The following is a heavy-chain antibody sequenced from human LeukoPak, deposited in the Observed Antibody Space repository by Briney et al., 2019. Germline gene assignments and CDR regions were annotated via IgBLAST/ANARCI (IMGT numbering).Heavy chain of an antibody. CDR1: GFTLTDYN. Sequence: PGGSLRLSCGASGFTLTDYNMHWVRQAPGKGLEYVAFIQYDGTTEYYADSVKGRFTMSRDRSKNMLYLQMNSLGREDTAVYYCARGAAVAVELWGQGTLVTVSS. CDR3: ARGAAVAVEL. V-gene: IGHV3-30*02. D-gene: IGHD6-19*01. CDR2: IQYDGTTE. J-gene: IGHJ4*02.